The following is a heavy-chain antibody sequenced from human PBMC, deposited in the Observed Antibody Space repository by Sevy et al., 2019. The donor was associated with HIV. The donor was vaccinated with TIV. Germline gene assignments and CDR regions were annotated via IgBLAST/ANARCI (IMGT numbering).Heavy chain of an antibody. D-gene: IGHD6-13*01. CDR2: IYSYGET. CDR1: GASIRDSSYY. CDR3: ARSMEQQLDAFDI. V-gene: IGHV4-39*01. Sequence: SETLSLTCTVSGASIRDSSYYWAWIRQPPGKGLEWIGNIYSYGETYYNSPLKSRVSISVDTSKNQFSLSLTSVTAADTAIYFCARSMEQQLDAFDIWGQGTMVTVSS. J-gene: IGHJ3*02.